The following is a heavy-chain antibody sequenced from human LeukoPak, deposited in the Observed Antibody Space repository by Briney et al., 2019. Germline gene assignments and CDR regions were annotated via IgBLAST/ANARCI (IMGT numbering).Heavy chain of an antibody. Sequence: GGSLRLSCAASGFTFSSYSMNWVRQAPGKGLEWVSSISSSSSYIYYADSVKGRFTISRDNAKNSLYLQMNSLRAEDTAVYYCARVRGYSSGKYYFDYWGQGTLVTVSS. CDR1: GFTFSSYS. CDR3: ARVRGYSSGKYYFDY. J-gene: IGHJ4*02. CDR2: ISSSSSYI. D-gene: IGHD6-25*01. V-gene: IGHV3-21*01.